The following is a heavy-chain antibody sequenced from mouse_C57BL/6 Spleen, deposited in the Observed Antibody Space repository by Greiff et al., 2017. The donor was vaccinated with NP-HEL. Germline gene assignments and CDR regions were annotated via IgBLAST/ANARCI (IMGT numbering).Heavy chain of an antibody. D-gene: IGHD1-1*01. CDR3: ARGLYYYGSSDFDY. CDR1: GFTFSDYY. J-gene: IGHJ2*01. Sequence: EVQLVESEGGLVQPGSSMKLSCTASGFTFSDYYMAWVRQVPEKGLEWVANINYDGSSTYYLDSLKSRFIISRDNAKNILYLQMSSLKSEDTATYYCARGLYYYGSSDFDYWGQGTTLTVSS. CDR2: INYDGSST. V-gene: IGHV5-16*01.